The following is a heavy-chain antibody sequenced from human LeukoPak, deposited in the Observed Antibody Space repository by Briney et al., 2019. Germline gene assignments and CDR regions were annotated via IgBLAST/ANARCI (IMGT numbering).Heavy chain of an antibody. V-gene: IGHV4-30-2*01. J-gene: IGHJ5*02. CDR3: ARGTHDFWSGPNWFDP. D-gene: IGHD3-3*01. CDR1: GGSISSGGYS. CDR2: IYHSGST. Sequence: TLSLTCAVSGGSISSGGYSWSWVRQPPGTGLEWIGYIYHSGSTYYNPSLKSRVTISVDRSKNQFSLKLSSVTAADTAVYYCARGTHDFWSGPNWFDPWGQGTLVTVSS.